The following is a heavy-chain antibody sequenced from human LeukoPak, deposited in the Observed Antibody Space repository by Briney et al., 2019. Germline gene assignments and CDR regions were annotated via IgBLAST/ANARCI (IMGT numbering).Heavy chain of an antibody. CDR2: IYYSGST. V-gene: IGHV4-39*01. CDR3: ARRTTEWVFDY. D-gene: IGHD1-26*01. J-gene: IGHJ4*02. Sequence: SETLSLTCTASGGSISSSNYYWGWIRQPPGKGLEWIGSIYYSGSTYYNPSLKSRVTISVDTSKNQFSLKLSSVTAADTAVYYCARRTTEWVFDYWGQGTLVTVSS. CDR1: GGSISSSNYY.